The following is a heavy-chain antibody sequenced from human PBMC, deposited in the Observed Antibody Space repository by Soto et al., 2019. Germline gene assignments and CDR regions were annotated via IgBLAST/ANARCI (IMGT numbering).Heavy chain of an antibody. CDR1: GASFSGYY. CDR3: ARGLIRGIAVPAT. CDR2: INHSGST. Sequence: QVQLQQWGAGLLKPSETLSLSCAVYGASFSGYYWSWIRQPPGKGLEWIGEINHSGSTNYNPSLKSRVTISVDRSKNQFSLKLSSVTAADTAVYYCARGLIRGIAVPATWGQGTPVTVSS. D-gene: IGHD6-19*01. V-gene: IGHV4-34*01. J-gene: IGHJ4*02.